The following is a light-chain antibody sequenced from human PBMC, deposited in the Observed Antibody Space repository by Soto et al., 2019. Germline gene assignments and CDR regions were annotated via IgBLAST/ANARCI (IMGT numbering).Light chain of an antibody. CDR2: GAS. V-gene: IGKV3-15*01. CDR3: QQYNNWPWT. CDR1: QSFSSK. Sequence: EIVMTQSPATLSVSPGERATLSCRASQSFSSKLAWYQQKPGQAPRLLINGASTRATGIPARFSGSGSGTEFTLTISSLQSEDFAVYYCQQYNNWPWTFGQGTKVEIK. J-gene: IGKJ1*01.